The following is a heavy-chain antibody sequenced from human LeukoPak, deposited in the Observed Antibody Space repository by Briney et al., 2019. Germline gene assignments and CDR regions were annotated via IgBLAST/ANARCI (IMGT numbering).Heavy chain of an antibody. D-gene: IGHD3-3*01. J-gene: IGHJ6*03. Sequence: ASVKVSCKASGYTFTSYGISWVRQAPGQGLEWMGWISAYNGNTNYAQKLQGRVTMTTDTSTSTAYMELRSLRSDDTAVYYCARKVVNDFWSGYQDYYYYYMDVWGKGTTVTVSS. CDR1: GYTFTSYG. CDR2: ISAYNGNT. CDR3: ARKVVNDFWSGYQDYYYYYMDV. V-gene: IGHV1-18*01.